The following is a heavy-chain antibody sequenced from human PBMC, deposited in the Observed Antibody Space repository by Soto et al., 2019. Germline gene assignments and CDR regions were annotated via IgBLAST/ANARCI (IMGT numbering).Heavy chain of an antibody. D-gene: IGHD3-3*01. J-gene: IGHJ4*02. CDR2: IKSKADGGTT. Sequence: GGSLRLSCAASGFTFSNAWMTWVRQAPGKGLEWVGRIKSKADGGTTDYAAPVKNRFTISRDDSKNTLYLQMNSLKTEDTAVYYCTTDVPGTINAVWSGYGYWGQGNLVTVSS. CDR1: GFTFSNAW. CDR3: TTDVPGTINAVWSGYGY. V-gene: IGHV3-15*01.